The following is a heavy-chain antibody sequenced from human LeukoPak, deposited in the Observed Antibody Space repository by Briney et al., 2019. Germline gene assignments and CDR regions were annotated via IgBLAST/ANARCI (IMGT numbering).Heavy chain of an antibody. CDR3: ARTTTVTTAPDY. Sequence: SETLSLTCTVSGGSISSGDYYWSWIRQPPGKGLEWIGYIYCSGGTYYNPALKSRVTISVDTSKNQFSLKLSSVTAADTAVYYCARTTTVTTAPDYWGQGTLVTVSS. D-gene: IGHD4-17*01. CDR1: GGSISSGDYY. V-gene: IGHV4-30-4*01. J-gene: IGHJ4*02. CDR2: IYCSGGT.